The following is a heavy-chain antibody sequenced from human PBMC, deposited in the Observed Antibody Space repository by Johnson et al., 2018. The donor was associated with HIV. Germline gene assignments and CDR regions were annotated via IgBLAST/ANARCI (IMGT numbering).Heavy chain of an antibody. CDR1: GFTFSSYG. V-gene: IGHV3-30*02. J-gene: IGHJ3*02. CDR2: IRYDGSNK. CDR3: AKDTSNAFYSGSYWGALDI. Sequence: QVHLVESGGGVVQPGGSLRLSCAASGFTFSSYGMHWVRQAPGKGLEWVAFIRYDGSNKYYADSVKGRFTISRDNSKNTLYLQMNSLSAEETAVYYCAKDTSNAFYSGSYWGALDIWGQGTMVTVSP. D-gene: IGHD1-26*01.